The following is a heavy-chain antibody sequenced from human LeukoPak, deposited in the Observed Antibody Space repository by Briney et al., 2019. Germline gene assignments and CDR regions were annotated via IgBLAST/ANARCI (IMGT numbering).Heavy chain of an antibody. CDR1: GFTFSSYG. J-gene: IGHJ3*02. CDR3: ATDHDYYYDSSGHPSIFDI. V-gene: IGHV3-30*03. CDR2: ISYDGSNK. D-gene: IGHD3-22*01. Sequence: GRSLRLSCAASGFTFSSYGMHWVRQAPGKGLEWVAVISYDGSNKYYADSVKGRFTISRDNSKNTLYLQMNSLRAEDTAVYYCATDHDYYYDSSGHPSIFDIWGQGTMVTVSS.